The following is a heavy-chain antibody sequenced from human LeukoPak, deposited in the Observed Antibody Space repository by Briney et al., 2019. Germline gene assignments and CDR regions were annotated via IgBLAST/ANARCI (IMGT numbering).Heavy chain of an antibody. CDR1: GDSFTTYY. CDR2: INPKDGST. D-gene: IGHD2-2*01. CDR3: ARDRGCTTSSCYRTGLRWFDP. J-gene: IGHJ5*02. V-gene: IGHV1-46*01. Sequence: ASVKVFCKTSGDSFTTYYFHWVRQAPGQGLEWVATINPKDGSTNYAENFRGRVTLTRDTSTTTLYMDLHSLESADTAVYYCARDRGCTTSSCYRTGLRWFDPWGQGTLVIVSS.